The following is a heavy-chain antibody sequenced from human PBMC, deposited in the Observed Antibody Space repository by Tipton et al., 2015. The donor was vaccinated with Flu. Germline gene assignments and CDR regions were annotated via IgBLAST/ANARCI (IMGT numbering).Heavy chain of an antibody. D-gene: IGHD6-13*01. CDR3: AGDLGSSWGIDY. CDR1: GFTFSSYS. V-gene: IGHV3-21*01. CDR2: ISSSSSYI. J-gene: IGHJ4*02. Sequence: VQLVQSGGGPVKPGGSLRLSCAASGFTFSSYSMNWVRQAPGKGLEWVSSISSSSSYIYYADSVKGRFTISRDNAKNSLYLQMNSLRAEDTAVYYCAGDLGSSWGIDYWGQGTLVTVSS.